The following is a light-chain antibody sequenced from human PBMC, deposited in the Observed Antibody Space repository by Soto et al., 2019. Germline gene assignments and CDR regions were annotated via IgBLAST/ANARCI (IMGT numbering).Light chain of an antibody. J-gene: IGKJ1*01. V-gene: IGKV1-39*01. CDR3: QQSYSTPWT. CDR2: AAS. Sequence: MTQSPSSLSASVGDRVTITCRASQSISSYLNWYQQKPGKAPKLLIYAASSLQSGVPSRFSGSGSGTDFTLTISSLQPEDFTTYYCQQSYSTPWTFGQGTKV. CDR1: QSISSY.